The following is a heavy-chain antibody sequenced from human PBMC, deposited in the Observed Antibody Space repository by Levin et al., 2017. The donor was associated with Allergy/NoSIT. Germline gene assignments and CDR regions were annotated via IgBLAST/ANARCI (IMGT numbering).Heavy chain of an antibody. J-gene: IGHJ4*02. CDR3: ARGYHYDSGDIKGFFDQ. CDR1: GGSFSNYF. V-gene: IGHV4-34*01. CDR2: INHSGST. D-gene: IGHD3-22*01. Sequence: SETLSLTCAVYGGSFSNYFWSWIRQAPGKGLEWIGEINHSGSTNYNPSLKRQVTMSVDMSQNQFSLKLSSVTAADTAVYFCARGYHYDSGDIKGFFDQWGPGTLVTVSS.